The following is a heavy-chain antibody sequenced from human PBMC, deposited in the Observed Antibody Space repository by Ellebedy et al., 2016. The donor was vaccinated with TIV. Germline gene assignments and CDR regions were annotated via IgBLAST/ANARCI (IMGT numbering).Heavy chain of an antibody. CDR2: INPSGGT. J-gene: IGHJ3*01. Sequence: ESLKISXTVHGGSFLGYYWSWIRQSPGKGLQWIGEINPSGGTNYTTSLKSRLTMSIDTSKRQISLNLNSATVADTAVYYCARGRRFSASFHPMMSTFEVWGQGTTVIVSS. D-gene: IGHD3-10*01. V-gene: IGHV4-34*01. CDR1: GGSFLGYY. CDR3: ARGRRFSASFHPMMSTFEV.